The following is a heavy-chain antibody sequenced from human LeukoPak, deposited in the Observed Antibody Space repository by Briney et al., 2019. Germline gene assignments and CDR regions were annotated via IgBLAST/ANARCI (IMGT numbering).Heavy chain of an antibody. CDR1: GFTFSSYA. J-gene: IGHJ4*02. Sequence: GRSLRLSCAASGFTFSSYAMTWVRQAPGKGLEWVSTISGNGDNTYYADSVKGRFTISRDNPKNTLYLQMNSLRAEDTAVYYCARDHSGYYGSGSYYNGGDYFDYWGQGTLVTVSS. CDR3: ARDHSGYYGSGSYYNGGDYFDY. D-gene: IGHD3-10*01. V-gene: IGHV3-23*01. CDR2: ISGNGDNT.